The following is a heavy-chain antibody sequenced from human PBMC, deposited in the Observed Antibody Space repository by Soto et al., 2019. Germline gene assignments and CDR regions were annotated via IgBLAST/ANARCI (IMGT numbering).Heavy chain of an antibody. Sequence: QVQLQQSGPGLVRPSQTLSLTCSVYGASIYNGGCCWICNRQSPGKGLEGIGHIHNSGSPYNNPSLKRRVTLSADTSMNQCSPAPAAVSAADTAMYYCASGRTTEKVDSWGQGILVTVSS. CDR3: ASGRTTEKVDS. CDR1: GASIYNGGCC. CDR2: IHNSGSP. V-gene: IGHV4-30-4*01. J-gene: IGHJ4*02.